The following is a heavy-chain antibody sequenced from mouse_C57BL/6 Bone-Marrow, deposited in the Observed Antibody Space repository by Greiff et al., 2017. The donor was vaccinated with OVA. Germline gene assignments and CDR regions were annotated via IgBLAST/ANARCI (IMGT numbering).Heavy chain of an antibody. CDR1: GFTFSSYA. Sequence: VKLMESGGGLVKPGGSLKLSCAASGFTFSSYAMSWVRQTPEKRLEWVATISDGGSYTYYPDNVKGRFTISRDNAKNNLYLQMSHLKSEDTAMYYCARDGYLFAYWGQGTLVTVSA. D-gene: IGHD2-3*01. CDR3: ARDGYLFAY. J-gene: IGHJ3*01. CDR2: ISDGGSYT. V-gene: IGHV5-4*01.